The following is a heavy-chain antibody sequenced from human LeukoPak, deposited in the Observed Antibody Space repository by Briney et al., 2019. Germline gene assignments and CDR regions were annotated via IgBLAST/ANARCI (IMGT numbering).Heavy chain of an antibody. CDR3: ARGMVVTAIRIPYYYYYMDV. CDR2: IYHSGST. J-gene: IGHJ6*03. Sequence: SETLSLTCAVSGYSISSGYYWGWIRQPPGKGLEWIGGIYHSGSTYYNPSLKSRVTISVDTSKNQFSLKLSSVTAADTAVYYCARGMVVTAIRIPYYYYYMDVWGKGTTVTVSS. V-gene: IGHV4-38-2*01. CDR1: GYSISSGYY. D-gene: IGHD2-21*02.